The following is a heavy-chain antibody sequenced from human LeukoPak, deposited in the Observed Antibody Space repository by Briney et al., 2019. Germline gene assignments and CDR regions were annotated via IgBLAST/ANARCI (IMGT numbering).Heavy chain of an antibody. CDR3: ARGQVVRGVTDYYYYGMEV. J-gene: IGHJ6*02. D-gene: IGHD3-10*01. CDR1: GGSSSSSRYY. V-gene: IGHV4-39*01. Sequence: PLTTLSLTCTASGGSSSSSRYYWGWIRKPPGKGLEWIGSIYYSGSTYYNPSLKSRVTISGDTSKNQFSLKLSSVTAADTAVYYCARGQVVRGVTDYYYYGMEVWGQGTTVTVSS. CDR2: IYYSGST.